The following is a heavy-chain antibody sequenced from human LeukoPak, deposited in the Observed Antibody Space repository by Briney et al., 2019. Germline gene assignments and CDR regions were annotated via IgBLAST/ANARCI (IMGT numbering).Heavy chain of an antibody. Sequence: ASVKVSYKASGYTFTGYYIHWVRQAPGQGLEWMGWINPNSGGTNYAQKFQGRVTMTRDTSISTAYMEVSRLRYDDTAVYYCARDRASLLWSRGLDVWGQGTTVTVSS. CDR3: ARDRASLLWSRGLDV. J-gene: IGHJ6*02. V-gene: IGHV1-2*02. D-gene: IGHD3-10*01. CDR2: INPNSGGT. CDR1: GYTFTGYY.